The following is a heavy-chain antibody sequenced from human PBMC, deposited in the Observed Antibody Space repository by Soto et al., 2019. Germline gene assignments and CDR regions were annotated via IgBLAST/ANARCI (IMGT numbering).Heavy chain of an antibody. Sequence: GGSLRISCSASGFTFSSYAMHWVRQAPGKGLEYVSTISSNGGSTYYADSVKGRFTVSRDNSKNSLYLHMSSLRAEDTAVYYCTKLPQYDILTGYLNYFDYWGQGTLVTVSS. J-gene: IGHJ4*02. CDR2: ISSNGGST. CDR3: TKLPQYDILTGYLNYFDY. V-gene: IGHV3-64D*08. D-gene: IGHD3-9*01. CDR1: GFTFSSYA.